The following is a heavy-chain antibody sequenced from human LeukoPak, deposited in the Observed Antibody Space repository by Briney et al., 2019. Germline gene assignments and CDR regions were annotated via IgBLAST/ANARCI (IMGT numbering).Heavy chain of an antibody. V-gene: IGHV4-34*01. D-gene: IGHD2-15*01. J-gene: IGHJ4*02. Sequence: SETLSLTCAVYGGSFSGYYWSWIRQPPGKGLEWIGEINHSGSTNYNPSLKSRVTISVDTSKNQFSLNLSSVTAADTAVYYCARGGYCSGGSCYATYGYWGQGTLVTVSS. CDR2: INHSGST. CDR3: ARGGYCSGGSCYATYGY. CDR1: GGSFSGYY.